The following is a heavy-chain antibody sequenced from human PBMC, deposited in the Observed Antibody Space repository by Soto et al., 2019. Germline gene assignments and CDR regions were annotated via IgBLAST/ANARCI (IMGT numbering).Heavy chain of an antibody. CDR1: GGSISSSSYY. V-gene: IGHV4-39*01. D-gene: IGHD2-8*01. Sequence: SETLSLTCTVSGGSISSSSYYWGWIRQPPGKGLEWIGSIYYSGSTYYNPSLKSRVTISVDTSKNQFSLKLSSVTAADTAVYYCARHGVWWLRSGGMDVWGQGTTVTVS. CDR3: ARHGVWWLRSGGMDV. CDR2: IYYSGST. J-gene: IGHJ6*02.